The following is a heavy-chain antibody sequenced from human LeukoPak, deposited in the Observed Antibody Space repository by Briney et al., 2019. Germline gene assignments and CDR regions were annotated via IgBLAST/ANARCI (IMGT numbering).Heavy chain of an antibody. J-gene: IGHJ4*02. D-gene: IGHD1-1*01. Sequence: GGSLRLSCAASGFTFSSYGMHWVRQAPGKGLEWVAFIRYDGSNKYYADSVKGRFTISRDNSKNTLYLQMNSLRAEDTAVYYCAKDVFFSAAGTSSFDYWGQGTLVTVSS. CDR1: GFTFSSYG. CDR3: AKDVFFSAAGTSSFDY. CDR2: IRYDGSNK. V-gene: IGHV3-30*02.